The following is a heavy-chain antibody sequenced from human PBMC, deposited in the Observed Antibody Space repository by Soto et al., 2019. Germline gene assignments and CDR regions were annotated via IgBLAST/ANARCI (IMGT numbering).Heavy chain of an antibody. V-gene: IGHV2-26*03. D-gene: IGHD2-15*01. CDR2: IFSNNER. J-gene: IGHJ6*01. CDR1: GFSLTTGRMG. Sequence: QVTLKESGPVLVKATETLTLTCTISGFSLTTGRMGVSWIRQPPGKALEWVAHIFSNNERSYSTSLQSRLSXXXXXXXSQVVLTMXXXXXXXXXXXXXXXXXXXSXWYYYVLDX. CDR3: XXXXXXSXWYYYVLDX.